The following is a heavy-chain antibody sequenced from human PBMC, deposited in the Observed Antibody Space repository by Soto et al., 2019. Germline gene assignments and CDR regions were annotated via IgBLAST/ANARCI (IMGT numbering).Heavy chain of an antibody. J-gene: IGHJ5*02. D-gene: IGHD2-15*01. Sequence: GGSLRLSCAASGFTLSSYAMSWVRQAPGKGLEWVSGISGSGGNTYYADSVKGRFTISRDNSKYTVYLQMNSLRAEDTAVYYCAKARWSGGNCPTLSWGQGTLVTVSS. V-gene: IGHV3-23*01. CDR2: ISGSGGNT. CDR3: AKARWSGGNCPTLS. CDR1: GFTLSSYA.